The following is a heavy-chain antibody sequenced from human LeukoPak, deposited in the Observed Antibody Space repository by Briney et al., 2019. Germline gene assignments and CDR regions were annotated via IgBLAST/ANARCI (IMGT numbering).Heavy chain of an antibody. J-gene: IGHJ4*02. CDR3: AKSYYDSSGYYRYCFDY. V-gene: IGHV3-21*04. CDR2: ISSSSSYI. CDR1: GFTVSTNY. Sequence: TGGSLRLACVVSGFTVSTNYMNWVRQAPGKGLEWVSSISSSSSYIYYADSVKGRFTISRDNSKNTLYLQMNSLRAEDTAVYYCAKSYYDSSGYYRYCFDYWGQGTLVTVSS. D-gene: IGHD3-22*01.